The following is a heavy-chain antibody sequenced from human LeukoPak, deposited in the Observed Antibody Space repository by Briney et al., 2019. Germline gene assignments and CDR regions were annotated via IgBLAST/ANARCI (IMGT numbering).Heavy chain of an antibody. CDR1: ESTFSRYA. D-gene: IGHD4-17*01. CDR3: ARDPNGDYLGAFDF. V-gene: IGHV3-23*01. J-gene: IGHJ3*01. Sequence: GGSLRLTCAAPESTFSRYAMTWVRQAPGKGLEWVSSITSRDGRTSYADSVKGRFTVSRDNSKNTLYLQMNYLRVEDTAVYYCARDPNGDYLGAFDFWGQGTLVTVSS. CDR2: ITSRDGRT.